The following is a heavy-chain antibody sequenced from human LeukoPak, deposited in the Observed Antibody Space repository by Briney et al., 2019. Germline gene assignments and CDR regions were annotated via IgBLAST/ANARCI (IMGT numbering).Heavy chain of an antibody. CDR3: ARVTRDYDILTGYYIYFDY. Sequence: PSETLSLTCTVSGGSISSYYWSWIWQPPGKGLEWIGYIYYSGSTNYNPSLKSRVTISVDTSKNQFSLKLSSVTAADTAVYYCARVTRDYDILTGYYIYFDYWGQGTLVTVSS. CDR2: IYYSGST. V-gene: IGHV4-59*01. CDR1: GGSISSYY. J-gene: IGHJ4*02. D-gene: IGHD3-9*01.